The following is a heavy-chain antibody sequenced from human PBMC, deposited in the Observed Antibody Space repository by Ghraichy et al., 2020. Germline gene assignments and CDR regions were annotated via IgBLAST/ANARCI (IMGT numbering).Heavy chain of an antibody. V-gene: IGHV3-23*01. Sequence: GGSLRLSCAASGFTFSSYAMSWVRQAPGKGLEWVSAISGSGGSTYYADSVKGRFTISRDNSKNTLYLQMNSLRAEDTAVYYCAKGRKDLYYYDSSGALFDDWGQGTLVTVSS. D-gene: IGHD3-22*01. CDR2: ISGSGGST. CDR1: GFTFSSYA. CDR3: AKGRKDLYYYDSSGALFDD. J-gene: IGHJ4*02.